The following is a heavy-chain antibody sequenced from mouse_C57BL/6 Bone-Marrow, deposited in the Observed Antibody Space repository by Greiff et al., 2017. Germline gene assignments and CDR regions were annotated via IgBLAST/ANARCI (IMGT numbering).Heavy chain of an antibody. CDR1: GFTFSSYA. V-gene: IGHV5-4*01. Sequence: EVQGVESGGGLVKPGGSLKLSCAASGFTFSSYAMSWVRQTPEKRLEWVATISDGGSYTYYPDNVKGRFTISRDNAKNNLYLQMSHLKSEDTAMYYCARDLITAVELAYWGQGTLVTVSA. CDR3: ARDLITAVELAY. J-gene: IGHJ3*01. CDR2: ISDGGSYT. D-gene: IGHD1-1*01.